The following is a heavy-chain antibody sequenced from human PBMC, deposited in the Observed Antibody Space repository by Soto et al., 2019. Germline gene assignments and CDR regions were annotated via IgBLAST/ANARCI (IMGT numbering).Heavy chain of an antibody. Sequence: QVQLVESGGGVVQPGRSLRLSCAASGFTFSSYGMHWVRQAPGKGLEWVAVIWYDGSNKYYADSVKGRFTISRDNSKNTLYRQMNSLRAEDTAVYYCARHEGIAVAGITLDYWGQGTLVTVSS. D-gene: IGHD6-19*01. CDR3: ARHEGIAVAGITLDY. CDR2: IWYDGSNK. V-gene: IGHV3-33*01. J-gene: IGHJ4*02. CDR1: GFTFSSYG.